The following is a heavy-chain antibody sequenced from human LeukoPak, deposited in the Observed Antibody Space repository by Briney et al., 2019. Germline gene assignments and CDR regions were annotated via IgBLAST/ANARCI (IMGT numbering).Heavy chain of an antibody. CDR1: GGSFSGYY. D-gene: IGHD3-9*01. CDR2: INHSGST. Sequence: PSETLSLTCAVYGGSFSGYYWSWIRQPPGKGLEWIGEINHSGSTNYNPSLKSRVTISVDTSKNQFSLKLSSVTAADTAVYYCARWRYLDWLSSSGVYYFDYWGQGALVTVSS. V-gene: IGHV4-34*01. J-gene: IGHJ4*02. CDR3: ARWRYLDWLSSSGVYYFDY.